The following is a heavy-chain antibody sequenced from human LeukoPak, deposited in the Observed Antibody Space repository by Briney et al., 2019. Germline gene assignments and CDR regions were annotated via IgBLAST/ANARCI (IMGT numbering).Heavy chain of an antibody. CDR2: IYHSGST. J-gene: IGHJ3*02. D-gene: IGHD3-16*01. Sequence: SETLSLTCAVSGGSISSGGYSWSRIRQPPGKGLEWIGYIYHSGSTYYNPSLKSRVTISVDRSKNQFSLRLSSVTAADTAVYYCARGLGGDDAFDIWGQGTMVTVSS. CDR3: ARGLGGDDAFDI. V-gene: IGHV4-30-2*01. CDR1: GGSISSGGYS.